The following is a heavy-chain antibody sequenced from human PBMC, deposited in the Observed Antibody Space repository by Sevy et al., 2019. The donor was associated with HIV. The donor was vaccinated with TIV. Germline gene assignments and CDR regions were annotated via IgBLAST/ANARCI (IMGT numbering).Heavy chain of an antibody. J-gene: IGHJ4*02. Sequence: GSLRLSCAASGFTFSSYGMHWVRQAPGKGLEWVAIISFDGTKKYYADSVEGRFTISRDNSRNTLYLQMNSLRTDDTAVYYCAKEGYDSSGSSYFDNWGQGTQVTVSS. D-gene: IGHD3-22*01. CDR3: AKEGYDSSGSSYFDN. CDR1: GFTFSSYG. V-gene: IGHV3-30*18. CDR2: ISFDGTKK.